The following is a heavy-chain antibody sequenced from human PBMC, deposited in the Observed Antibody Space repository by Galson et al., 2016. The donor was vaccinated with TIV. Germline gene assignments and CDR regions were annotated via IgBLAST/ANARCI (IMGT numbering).Heavy chain of an antibody. CDR3: ARGAYDSSGYGGWFDP. J-gene: IGHJ5*02. V-gene: IGHV3-21*01. Sequence: SLRLSCAGSGFTFTSFSINWVRQAPGKGLEWVSSISTSSLHKYYADSVKGRFTISRDNTKNSLYLQMNSLRAEDTAVYFCARGAYDSSGYGGWFDPWGQGTLVIVSS. CDR1: GFTFTSFS. D-gene: IGHD3-22*01. CDR2: ISTSSLHK.